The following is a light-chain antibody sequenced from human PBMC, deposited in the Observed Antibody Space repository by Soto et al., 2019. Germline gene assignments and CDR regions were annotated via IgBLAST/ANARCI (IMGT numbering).Light chain of an antibody. V-gene: IGKV3D-11*01. CDR1: QDVSIS. J-gene: IGKJ2*01. CDR3: LQRASWRS. Sequence: MLTQSPATLSLSPGDRAILSCRASQDVSISLGWYQQKPGQAPRLLIYDASNMATGLPDRFSGSGSGTDFTLTISSLEPEDFAVYYCLQRASWRSFGQGTKLEIK. CDR2: DAS.